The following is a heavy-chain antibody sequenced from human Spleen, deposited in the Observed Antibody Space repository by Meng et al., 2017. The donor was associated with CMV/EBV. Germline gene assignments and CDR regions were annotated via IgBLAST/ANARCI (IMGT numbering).Heavy chain of an antibody. J-gene: IGHJ3*01. D-gene: IGHD6-13*01. V-gene: IGHV3-20*04. CDR2: INWNGGST. CDR3: AKEPRSWYGGDGFDV. Sequence: GGSLRLSCAASGFTFDDYGMIWVRQAPGKGLEWVSGINWNGGSTGYADSVKGRFIISGDSSTNTVFLQMNSLRAEDTAVYYCAKEPRSWYGGDGFDVWGHGTMVTVSS. CDR1: GFTFDDYG.